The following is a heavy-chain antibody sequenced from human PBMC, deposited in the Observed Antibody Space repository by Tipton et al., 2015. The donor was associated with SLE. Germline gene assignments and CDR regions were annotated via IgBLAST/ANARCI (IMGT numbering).Heavy chain of an antibody. D-gene: IGHD6-13*01. V-gene: IGHV3-23*01. Sequence: SLRLSCAASGFTFSSYAMSWVRQAPGKGLEWVSAISGSGGSTYYADSVKGRFTISRENAKNSLDLQMNSLRVEDTAVYYCARGSSSWYYFDYWGQGTLVTVSS. CDR2: ISGSGGST. CDR1: GFTFSSYA. CDR3: ARGSSSWYYFDY. J-gene: IGHJ4*02.